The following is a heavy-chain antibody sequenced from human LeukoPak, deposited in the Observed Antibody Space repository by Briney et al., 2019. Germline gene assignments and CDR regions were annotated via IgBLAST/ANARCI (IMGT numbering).Heavy chain of an antibody. CDR2: IIPIFGTA. CDR1: GGTFSSYA. D-gene: IGHD5-12*01. J-gene: IGHJ4*02. V-gene: IGHV1-69*06. CDR3: ARDYSGYPGGATGY. Sequence: SVKVSCKASGGTFSSYAISWVRQAPGQGLEWMGRIIPIFGTANYAQKFQGRVTITADKSTSTAYMELSSLRPEDTAVYYCARDYSGYPGGATGYWGQGTLVTVSS.